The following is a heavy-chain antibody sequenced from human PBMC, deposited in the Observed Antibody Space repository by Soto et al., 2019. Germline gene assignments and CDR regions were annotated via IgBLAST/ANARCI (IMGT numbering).Heavy chain of an antibody. J-gene: IGHJ4*02. CDR3: AREGNLGRWIQPLDS. CDR2: IFYSGST. Sequence: PSETLSLTCTVSGDSIRSHYWSWIRQSPGKGLEWIGYIFYSGSTSYNPSLKSRVAISIDTSRSQFSLKLISVTTADTAVYFCAREGNLGRWIQPLDSWGQGTLVTVSS. CDR1: GDSIRSHY. D-gene: IGHD2-2*03. V-gene: IGHV4-59*11.